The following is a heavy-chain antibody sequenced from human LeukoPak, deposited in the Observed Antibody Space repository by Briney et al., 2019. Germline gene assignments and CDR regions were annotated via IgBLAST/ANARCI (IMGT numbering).Heavy chain of an antibody. Sequence: GGSLRLSCAASGFTFSSYGMHWVRQAPGKGLEWVAVIWYDGSNKYYADAVKGRFTTSRDNSKNTLYLQMNSLRAEDTAVYYCARDRVRGNLDYWGQGTLVTVSS. V-gene: IGHV3-33*01. J-gene: IGHJ4*02. CDR1: GFTFSSYG. CDR3: ARDRVRGNLDY. D-gene: IGHD3-10*01. CDR2: IWYDGSNK.